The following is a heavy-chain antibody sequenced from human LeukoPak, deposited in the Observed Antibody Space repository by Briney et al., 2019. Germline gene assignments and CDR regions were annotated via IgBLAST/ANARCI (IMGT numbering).Heavy chain of an antibody. J-gene: IGHJ3*02. D-gene: IGHD1-26*01. CDR1: GYTFTDYF. V-gene: IGHV1-24*01. CDR2: FDPEDGET. Sequence: ASVKVSCKASGYTFTDYFIHWVRQAPGKGLEWMGGFDPEDGETIYAQKFQGRVTMTEHTSTDTAYMELSSLRSEDAAVYYCATAKYSGNAFDIWGQGTMVTVSS. CDR3: ATAKYSGNAFDI.